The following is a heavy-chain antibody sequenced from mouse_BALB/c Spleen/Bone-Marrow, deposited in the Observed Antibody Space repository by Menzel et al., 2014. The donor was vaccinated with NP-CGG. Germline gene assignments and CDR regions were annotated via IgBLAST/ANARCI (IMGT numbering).Heavy chain of an antibody. Sequence: EVQLVESGGGLVRPGGSRKLSCAASGFTLSSFGMHWVRQAPEKGLEWVAYISRGSGTIYYADTVKGRFTIPRDHPKNALLLQMTSLRSDGTAMYYCARAGYCSTLYAMYYGGQGASVTVSS. V-gene: IGHV5-17*02. CDR2: ISRGSGTI. J-gene: IGHJ4*01. D-gene: IGHD1-1*01. CDR3: ARAGYCSTLYAMYY. CDR1: GFTLSSFG.